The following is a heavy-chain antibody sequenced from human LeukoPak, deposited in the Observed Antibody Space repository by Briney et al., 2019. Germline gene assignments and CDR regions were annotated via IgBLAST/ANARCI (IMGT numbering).Heavy chain of an antibody. CDR3: ARDRSTVTTWIDY. D-gene: IGHD4-17*01. V-gene: IGHV3-48*03. CDR2: ISNSGNTI. CDR1: GFIFSSYE. Sequence: PGGSLRLSCAASGFIFSSYEMNWVRQAPGKGLEWISYISNSGNTIYYADSVKGRFTISRDNAKNSLFLQMNSLRAEDTAVYYCARDRSTVTTWIDYWGQGTLVTVSS. J-gene: IGHJ4*02.